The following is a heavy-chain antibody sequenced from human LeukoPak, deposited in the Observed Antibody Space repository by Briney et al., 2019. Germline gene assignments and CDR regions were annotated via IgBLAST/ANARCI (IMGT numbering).Heavy chain of an antibody. CDR3: ARVGGELIDY. Sequence: SETLSLTCTVSGGSISSYYWSWIRQPPGRGLEWIGYIYYSGSTNYNPSLKSRVTISVDTSKNQFSLKLSSVTAADTAVYYCARVGGELIDYWGQGTLVTVSS. CDR2: IYYSGST. J-gene: IGHJ4*02. CDR1: GGSISSYY. V-gene: IGHV4-59*01. D-gene: IGHD3-10*01.